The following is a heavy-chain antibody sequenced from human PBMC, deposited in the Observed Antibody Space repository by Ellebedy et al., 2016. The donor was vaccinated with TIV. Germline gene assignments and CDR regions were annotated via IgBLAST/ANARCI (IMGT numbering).Heavy chain of an antibody. Sequence: MPSETLSLTCLVSGGSFNNDHWSWIRQSPGKGLEWIGYVNQRRTTKYNSSLRSRVTISIATSKNQFSLTVTSVTAADTAVYFWARMRGVAGPRWFDPWGPGTQVIVSS. V-gene: IGHV4-59*08. D-gene: IGHD6-19*01. CDR2: VNQRRTT. J-gene: IGHJ5*02. CDR1: GGSFNNDH. CDR3: ARMRGVAGPRWFDP.